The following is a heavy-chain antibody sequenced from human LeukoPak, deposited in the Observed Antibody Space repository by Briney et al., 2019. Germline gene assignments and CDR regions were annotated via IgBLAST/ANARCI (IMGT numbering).Heavy chain of an antibody. CDR2: ISGSGGST. D-gene: IGHD3-22*01. CDR3: AKGGRTTMIVVVTRPYFDY. J-gene: IGHJ4*02. V-gene: IGHV3-23*01. Sequence: GGSLRLSCAASGFTFSSYAMSWVRQAPGKGLEWVSAISGSGGSTYYAGSVKGRFTISRDNSKNTLYLQMNSLRAEDTAVYYCAKGGRTTMIVVVTRPYFDYWGQGTLVTVSS. CDR1: GFTFSSYA.